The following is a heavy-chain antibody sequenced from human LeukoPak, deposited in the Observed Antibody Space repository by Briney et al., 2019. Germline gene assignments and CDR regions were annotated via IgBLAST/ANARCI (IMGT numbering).Heavy chain of an antibody. CDR1: GGSISSYY. CDR2: IYYSGST. V-gene: IGHV4-59*12. CDR3: ANTGYSSGWYGSGWFDP. Sequence: SETLSLTCTVSGGSISSYYWSWIRQPPGKGLEWIGYIYYSGSTNYNPSLKSRVTISVDTSKNQFSLKLSSVTAADTAVYYCANTGYSSGWYGSGWFDPWGQGTLVTVSS. J-gene: IGHJ5*02. D-gene: IGHD6-19*01.